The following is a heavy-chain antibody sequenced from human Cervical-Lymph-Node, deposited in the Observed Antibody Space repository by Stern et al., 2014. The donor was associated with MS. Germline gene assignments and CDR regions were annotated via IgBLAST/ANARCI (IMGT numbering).Heavy chain of an antibody. Sequence: EVQLVESGGGLVQPGRSLRLSCTTSGLTFRKYGMKWFRQTPGKGLQWVGFIRSEIYGGTTEYAAFVKDRFIISRDDSKNITYLQMNSLKNEDTAVYYCTVGVWNLWGQGTLVTVSS. J-gene: IGHJ5*02. CDR3: TVGVWNL. CDR1: GLTFRKYG. V-gene: IGHV3-49*03. CDR2: IRSEIYGGTT. D-gene: IGHD1-26*01.